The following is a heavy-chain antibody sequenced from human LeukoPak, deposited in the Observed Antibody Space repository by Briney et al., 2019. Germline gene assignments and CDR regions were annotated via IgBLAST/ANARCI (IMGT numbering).Heavy chain of an antibody. CDR3: TRQGVYDYVLDY. J-gene: IGHJ4*02. Sequence: ASVKVSCKASGYTFTGCYIHWVRQAPGQGLEWMGWINPNSGGTSYALKFQGRVTMTRDTSISTVFMELSRLTSDDTAVYYCTRQGVYDYVLDYWGQGTLVTVSS. V-gene: IGHV1-2*02. D-gene: IGHD5/OR15-5a*01. CDR2: INPNSGGT. CDR1: GYTFTGCY.